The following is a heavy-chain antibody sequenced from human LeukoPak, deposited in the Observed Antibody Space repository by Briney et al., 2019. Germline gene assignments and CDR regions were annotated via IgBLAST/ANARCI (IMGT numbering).Heavy chain of an antibody. CDR3: ARVMYYYHSSGSIAVYYFDY. CDR2: INSDGSTT. Sequence: TGGSLRLSCVASGFTVSSNYMSWVRQAPGKGLVWVSRINSDGSTTSYADSVKGRFTISRDNAKNTLYLQMNSLRAEDTAVYYCARVMYYYHSSGSIAVYYFDYWGQGTLVTVSS. D-gene: IGHD3-22*01. CDR1: GFTVSSNY. V-gene: IGHV3-74*01. J-gene: IGHJ4*02.